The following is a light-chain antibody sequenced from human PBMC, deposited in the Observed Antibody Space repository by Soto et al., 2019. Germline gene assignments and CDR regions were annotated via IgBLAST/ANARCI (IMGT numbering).Light chain of an antibody. V-gene: IGLV2-8*01. J-gene: IGLJ2*01. CDR2: EVS. Sequence: QSALTQPPSASGSPGQSVTISCTGTRSDVGGYNYVSWYQQHPGKAPKLMIYEVSKRPSGVPDRFSGSKSGNTASLTVSGLQAEDEADYYCSSYADSTNVVCGGGTKLTVL. CDR1: RSDVGGYNY. CDR3: SSYADSTNVV.